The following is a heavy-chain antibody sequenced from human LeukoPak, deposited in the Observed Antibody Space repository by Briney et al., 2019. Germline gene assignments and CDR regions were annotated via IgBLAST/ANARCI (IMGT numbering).Heavy chain of an antibody. CDR1: GGSISNFY. CDR3: ARAYSSSWYWNWFDP. D-gene: IGHD6-13*01. V-gene: IGHV4-4*07. CDR2: IFTSGST. Sequence: PSETLSLTCTVSGGSISNFYWSWIRQPAGKGLEWIGHIFTSGSTNYNPSLKSRVTMSVDTSKNQFSLKVSSVSAADTAVYYCARAYSSSWYWNWFDPWGQGTLVTVSS. J-gene: IGHJ5*02.